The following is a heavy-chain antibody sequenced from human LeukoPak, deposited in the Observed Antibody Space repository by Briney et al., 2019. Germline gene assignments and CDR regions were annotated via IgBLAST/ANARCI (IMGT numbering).Heavy chain of an antibody. Sequence: KFSETLSLTCTVPGGSISSSSYYWGWIRQPPGKGLEWIGSIYYSGSTYYNPSLKSRVTISVDTSKNQFSLKLSSVTAADTAVYYCARQTWFGELGTYWGQGTLVTVSS. CDR3: ARQTWFGELGTY. J-gene: IGHJ4*02. V-gene: IGHV4-39*01. CDR2: IYYSGST. CDR1: GGSISSSSYY. D-gene: IGHD3-10*01.